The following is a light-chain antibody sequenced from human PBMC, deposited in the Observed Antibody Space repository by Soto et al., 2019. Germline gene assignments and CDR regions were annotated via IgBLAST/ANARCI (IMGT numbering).Light chain of an antibody. CDR1: QHISNY. CDR3: QKYNSAPRT. Sequence: DIQMTQSPSSLSASVGDRVTITCRASQHISNYLAWYQQKPGKVPKLLIYAASTLQSGVPSRFSGSGSGTDFSLSISSLQPEDVATYYCQKYNSAPRTFGHGTKVETK. J-gene: IGKJ1*01. V-gene: IGKV1-27*01. CDR2: AAS.